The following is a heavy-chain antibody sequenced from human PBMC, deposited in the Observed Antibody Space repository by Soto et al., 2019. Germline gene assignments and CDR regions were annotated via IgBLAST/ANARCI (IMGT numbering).Heavy chain of an antibody. CDR2: FSADTGDT. CDR1: GYTFDIYG. J-gene: IGHJ4*02. CDR3: ARERSYDSKCSGYSFYF. D-gene: IGHD3-22*01. V-gene: IGHV1-18*01. Sequence: ASVKVSCKASGYTFDIYGISRVRQVTGKGPEWRGWFSADTGDTKYAKSKQGRFTMTTDTATSTAYRELRSLRSDYTPVYYGARERSYDSKCSGYSFYFRGQGSLFTVAS.